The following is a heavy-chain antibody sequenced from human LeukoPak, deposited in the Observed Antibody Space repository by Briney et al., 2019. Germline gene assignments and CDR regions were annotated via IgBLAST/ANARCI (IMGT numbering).Heavy chain of an antibody. D-gene: IGHD2-21*02. Sequence: SETLSLTCTVSGGSISSYYWSWIRQHPGKGLEWIGYIYYSGSIYYNPSLKSRVTISVDTSKNQFSLKLSSVTAADTAVYYCARGGTTAQRFALDYWGQGTLVTVSS. CDR3: ARGGTTAQRFALDY. CDR1: GGSISSYY. J-gene: IGHJ4*02. CDR2: IYYSGSI. V-gene: IGHV4-59*06.